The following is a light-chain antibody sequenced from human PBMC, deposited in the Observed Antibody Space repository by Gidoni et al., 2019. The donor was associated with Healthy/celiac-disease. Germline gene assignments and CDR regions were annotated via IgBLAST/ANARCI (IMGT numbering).Light chain of an antibody. V-gene: IGKV4-1*01. J-gene: IGKJ1*01. CDR1: QSVLYSPNNKNY. CDR2: WAS. Sequence: DIVLTQSPSSLAVSLGERATIHCKSSQSVLYSPNNKNYLAWYQQKPGQPPKLLIYWASTRESGVPDRFSGSGSGTDFTLTISSLQAEDVAVYYCQQYYSTPRTFGQGTKVEIK. CDR3: QQYYSTPRT.